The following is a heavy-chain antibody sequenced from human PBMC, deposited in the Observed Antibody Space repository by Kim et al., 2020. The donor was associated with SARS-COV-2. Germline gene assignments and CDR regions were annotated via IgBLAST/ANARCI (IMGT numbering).Heavy chain of an antibody. J-gene: IGHJ6*02. CDR2: IYYSGST. V-gene: IGHV4-61*01. Sequence: SETLSLTCTVSGGSVSSGSYYWSWIRQPPGKGLEWIGYIYYSGSTNYNPSLKSRVTISVDTSKNQFSLKLSSVTAADTAVYYCARETRITGTKRGVLYYYYGMDVWGQGTTVTVSS. CDR3: ARETRITGTKRGVLYYYYGMDV. CDR1: GGSVSSGSYY. D-gene: IGHD1-20*01.